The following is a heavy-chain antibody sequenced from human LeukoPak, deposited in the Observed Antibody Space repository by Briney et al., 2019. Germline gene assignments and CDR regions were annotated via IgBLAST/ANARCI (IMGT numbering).Heavy chain of an antibody. CDR3: ARELLHVYHWHFDL. J-gene: IGHJ2*01. CDR1: GFTFGDYA. Sequence: GRSLRLSCTASGFTFGDYAMSWFRQAPGKGLEWVGFIRSKAYGGTTEYAASVKGRFTISRDDSKSIAYLQMNSLKTEDTAVYYCARELLHVYHWHFDLWGRGTQVTVSS. V-gene: IGHV3-49*03. CDR2: IRSKAYGGTT. D-gene: IGHD1-26*01.